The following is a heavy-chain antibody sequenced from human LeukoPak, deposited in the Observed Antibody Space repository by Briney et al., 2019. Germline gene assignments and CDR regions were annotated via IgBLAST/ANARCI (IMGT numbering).Heavy chain of an antibody. Sequence: GASVKVSCKASGYTFTSYDINWVRQATGQGLEWMGWMNPNSGNTGYAQKFQARVTITGNTSISTAYMELSSLRSEDTAVYYCARGDLVGADDTNFDYWGQGTLVTVSS. V-gene: IGHV1-8*03. CDR1: GYTFTSYD. J-gene: IGHJ4*02. CDR2: MNPNSGNT. CDR3: ARGDLVGADDTNFDY. D-gene: IGHD1-26*01.